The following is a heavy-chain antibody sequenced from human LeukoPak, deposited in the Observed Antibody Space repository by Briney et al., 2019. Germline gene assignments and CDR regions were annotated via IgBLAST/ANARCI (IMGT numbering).Heavy chain of an antibody. CDR2: IHFSGST. D-gene: IGHD4-17*01. J-gene: IGHJ3*02. V-gene: IGHV4-59*01. CDR3: AREDDYGDYSRAFDI. Sequence: SETLSLTCTVSGGSISSYYWSWIRQPPGKGLEWIGYIHFSGSTDYNPSLKSRLTISVDTSKSQFSLRLSSVTAADTAVYYCAREDDYGDYSRAFDIWGQGTRVTVSP. CDR1: GGSISSYY.